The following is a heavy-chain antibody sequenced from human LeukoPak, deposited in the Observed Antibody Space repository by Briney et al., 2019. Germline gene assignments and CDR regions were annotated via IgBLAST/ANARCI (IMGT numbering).Heavy chain of an antibody. CDR2: ISGSGGST. CDR3: AGGGMVRGSYYYYYYGMDV. Sequence: GGSLRLSCAASGFTFSSYAMSWVRQAPGKGLEWVSAISGSGGSTYYADSVKGRFTISRDNSKNTLYLQMNSLRAEDTAVYYCAGGGMVRGSYYYYYYGMDVWGQGTTVTVSS. CDR1: GFTFSSYA. V-gene: IGHV3-23*01. J-gene: IGHJ6*02. D-gene: IGHD3-10*01.